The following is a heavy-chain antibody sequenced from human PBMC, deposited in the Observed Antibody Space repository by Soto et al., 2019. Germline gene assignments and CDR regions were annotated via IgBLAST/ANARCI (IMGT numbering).Heavy chain of an antibody. CDR3: AGSSQYSSVPYYFDY. CDR1: GFTFTSSA. Sequence: ASVKVSCKASGFTFTSSAMQWVRQARGQRLEWIGWIVVGSGNTNYAQKFQERVTITRDMSTSTAYMELSSLRSEDTAVYYCAGSSQYSSVPYYFDYWGQGTLLTVSS. J-gene: IGHJ4*02. D-gene: IGHD6-25*01. V-gene: IGHV1-58*02. CDR2: IVVGSGNT.